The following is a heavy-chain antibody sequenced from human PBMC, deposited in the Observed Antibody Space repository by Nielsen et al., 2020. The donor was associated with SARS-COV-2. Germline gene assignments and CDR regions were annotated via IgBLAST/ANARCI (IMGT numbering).Heavy chain of an antibody. Sequence: ASVKVSCKASGYTFTGYYMHWVRQAPGQGVEWMGRINPNSGGTNYAQKFQGRVTMIRDTSISTAYMKLSRLRSDDTAVYYYAREPGTGDLDQWGQGTLVTVSS. CDR3: AREPGTGDLDQ. CDR1: GYTFTGYY. V-gene: IGHV1-2*06. D-gene: IGHD3/OR15-3a*01. CDR2: INPNSGGT. J-gene: IGHJ1*01.